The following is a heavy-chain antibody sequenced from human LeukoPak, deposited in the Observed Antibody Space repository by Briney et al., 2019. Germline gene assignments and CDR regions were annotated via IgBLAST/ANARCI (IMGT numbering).Heavy chain of an antibody. CDR2: IIPIFGTA. CDR1: GGTFSSYA. Sequence: ASVKVSCKASGGTFSSYAISWVRQAPGQGLEWMGGIIPIFGTANYAQKFQGRVTITADESTSTAYMELSSLRSGDTAVYYCARGGGMIVGRDFDYWGQGTLVTVSS. J-gene: IGHJ4*02. CDR3: ARGGGMIVGRDFDY. D-gene: IGHD3-22*01. V-gene: IGHV1-69*01.